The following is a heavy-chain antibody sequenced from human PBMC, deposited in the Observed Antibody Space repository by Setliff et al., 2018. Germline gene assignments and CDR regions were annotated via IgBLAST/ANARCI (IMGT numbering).Heavy chain of an antibody. V-gene: IGHV3-7*01. CDR3: VRDDADNYDAFDN. J-gene: IGHJ3*02. CDR1: GFSFRRHW. D-gene: IGHD3-22*01. CDR2: IKQDGSTK. Sequence: LRLSCVVSGFSFRRHWMSWVRQAPGKGLEWVADIKQDGSTKYYLDSVKGRFTISRDNAKRSLYLHMNGLRADDTGVYYCVRDDADNYDAFDNWGQGTLVTVSS.